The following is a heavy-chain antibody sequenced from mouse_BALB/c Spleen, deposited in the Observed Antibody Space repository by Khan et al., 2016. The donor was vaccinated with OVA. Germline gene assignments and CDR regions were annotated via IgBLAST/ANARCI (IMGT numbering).Heavy chain of an antibody. D-gene: IGHD2-3*01. J-gene: IGHJ3*01. Sequence: VQLKQSGAELVRPGALVNLSYRASGFNIKDYYLHWVKQRPEQGLEWIGWIDPENGNSIYDPKFQGKASITADTSSNTAYLQLSSLTSEDTDVYYCARSGYFAWFGYWGQGTLVTVSA. CDR3: ARSGYFAWFGY. CDR1: GFNIKDYY. V-gene: IGHV14-1*02. CDR2: IDPENGNS.